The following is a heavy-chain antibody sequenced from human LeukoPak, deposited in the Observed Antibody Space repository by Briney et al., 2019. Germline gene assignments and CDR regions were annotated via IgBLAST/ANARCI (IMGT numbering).Heavy chain of an antibody. J-gene: IGHJ6*02. CDR2: ISGSGGST. Sequence: PGGSLRLSCAASGFTFSSYAMSWVRQAPGKGLEWVSAISGSGGSTYYADSVKGRFTISRDNSKNTLYLQMNSLRAEDTAVYYCAVDPYSSSSNYGMDVWGQGTTVTVSS. V-gene: IGHV3-23*01. CDR3: AVDPYSSSSNYGMDV. D-gene: IGHD6-6*01. CDR1: GFTFSSYA.